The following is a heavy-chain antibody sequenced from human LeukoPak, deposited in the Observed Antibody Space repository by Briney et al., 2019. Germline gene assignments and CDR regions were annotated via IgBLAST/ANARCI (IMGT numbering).Heavy chain of an antibody. CDR1: GGSISSYY. Sequence: SETLSLTCTVSGGSISSYYWSWIRQPPGKGLEWIGYIYYSGSTNYNPSLKSRVTISVDTSKNQFSLKLSSVTAADTAVYYCARTPPMVRVVGLFDYWGQGTLVTVSS. CDR3: ARTPPMVRVVGLFDY. J-gene: IGHJ4*02. V-gene: IGHV4-59*01. CDR2: IYYSGST. D-gene: IGHD3-10*01.